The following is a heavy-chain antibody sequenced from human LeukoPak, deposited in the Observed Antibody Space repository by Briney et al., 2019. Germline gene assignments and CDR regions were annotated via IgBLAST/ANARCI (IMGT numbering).Heavy chain of an antibody. CDR1: GFTVSSNY. CDR2: IYSGGST. J-gene: IGHJ5*02. Sequence: GGSLRLSCAASGFTVSSNYMSWVRQAPGKGLEWVSVIYSGGSTYYADSVKGRFTISRDNSKNTLYLQMNNLRAEDTAVYYCARDRLGLLDRFDPWGQGTLVTVSS. V-gene: IGHV3-66*01. D-gene: IGHD3-3*01. CDR3: ARDRLGLLDRFDP.